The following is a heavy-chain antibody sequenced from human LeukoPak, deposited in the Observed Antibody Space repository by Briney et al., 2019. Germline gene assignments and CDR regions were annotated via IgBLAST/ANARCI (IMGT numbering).Heavy chain of an antibody. CDR1: GYTFTSYW. J-gene: IGHJ4*02. V-gene: IGHV5-51*01. CDR2: IYPGDSDT. CDR3: ARVFYGVPSISDY. D-gene: IGHD3-3*02. Sequence: GESLKISCKGSGYTFTSYWIGWVRQMPGKGLEWMGIIYPGDSDTRYSPSFQGQVTISADRSISTAYLQWSSLKASDTAMYYCARVFYGVPSISDYWGQGTLVTVSS.